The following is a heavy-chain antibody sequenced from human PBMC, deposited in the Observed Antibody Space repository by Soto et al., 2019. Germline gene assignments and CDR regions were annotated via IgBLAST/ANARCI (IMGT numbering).Heavy chain of an antibody. D-gene: IGHD3-9*01. CDR2: ISYDGSNK. J-gene: IGHJ4*02. CDR3: ARGSKDLLRYFEWLNRFGWSFFY. CDR1: GFTFSSYA. Sequence: QVQLVESGGGVVQPGRSLRLSCAASGFTFSSYAMHWVRQAPGKGLEWVAVISYDGSNKYYADSVKGRFTISRDNSKNTLYLQMNSLRAEDTAVYYCARGSKDLLRYFEWLNRFGWSFFYWGQGTLVTVSS. V-gene: IGHV3-30-3*01.